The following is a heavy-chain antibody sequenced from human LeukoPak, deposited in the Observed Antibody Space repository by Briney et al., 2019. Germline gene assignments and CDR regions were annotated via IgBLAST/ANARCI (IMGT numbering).Heavy chain of an antibody. CDR2: TYSRSTWYN. V-gene: IGHV6-1*01. Sequence: SQTLSLTCAISGDSVSSNSAAWNWIRQSPSRGLEWLGGTYSRSTWYNDYAVSVKSRITINPDTSKNHFSLQLNSVTPEDTAVYYCSRGNNLAFDSWGQGTLVTVSS. CDR1: GDSVSSNSAA. J-gene: IGHJ4*02. D-gene: IGHD1/OR15-1a*01. CDR3: SRGNNLAFDS.